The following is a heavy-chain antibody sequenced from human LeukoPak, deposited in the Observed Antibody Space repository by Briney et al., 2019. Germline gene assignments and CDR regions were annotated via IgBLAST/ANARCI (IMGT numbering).Heavy chain of an antibody. Sequence: ASVKVSCKASGYSFADYYMHWVRQAPGQGLEWMGWIKPNSGGTRSAQKFQGRVTMTRDTSISTAYMELSSLRYDDTAVYYCARLAVAGFTAYWGQGTLVTVSS. CDR3: ARLAVAGFTAY. D-gene: IGHD6-19*01. CDR1: GYSFADYY. CDR2: IKPNSGGT. J-gene: IGHJ4*02. V-gene: IGHV1-2*02.